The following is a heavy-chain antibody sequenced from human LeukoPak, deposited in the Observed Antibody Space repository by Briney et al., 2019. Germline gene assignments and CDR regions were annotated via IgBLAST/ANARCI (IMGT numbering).Heavy chain of an antibody. Sequence: RPSETLSLTCTVSGDSISSSYWSWIGQPPGKGLEWIGYIYYSGNTNYNPSLKSRVTISVDTSRNRFSLKLSSVTAADTAVYYCARHRNFFDYWGQGILVTVSS. CDR3: ARHRNFFDY. CDR2: IYYSGNT. D-gene: IGHD2/OR15-2a*01. CDR1: GDSISSSY. V-gene: IGHV4-59*01. J-gene: IGHJ4*02.